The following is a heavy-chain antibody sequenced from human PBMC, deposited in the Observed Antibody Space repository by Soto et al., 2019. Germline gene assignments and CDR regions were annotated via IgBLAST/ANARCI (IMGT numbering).Heavy chain of an antibody. J-gene: IGHJ6*02. CDR3: ARGQGGATATYYCGMDV. Sequence: QVQLVQSGAEVKKPGASVKVSCKASGYTFTSYDINWVRQATGQGLEWMGWMNPNSGNTGSAQKFQGRVTMTRNTSIRTADMELSSLRSEDTAVYYCARGQGGATATYYCGMDVWGQGTTVTV. CDR2: MNPNSGNT. V-gene: IGHV1-8*01. D-gene: IGHD1-26*01. CDR1: GYTFTSYD.